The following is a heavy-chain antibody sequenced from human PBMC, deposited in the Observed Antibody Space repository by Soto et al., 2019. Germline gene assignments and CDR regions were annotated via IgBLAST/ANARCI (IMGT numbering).Heavy chain of an antibody. Sequence: SETLSPTCTVSGGSISSYYWSWIRQPAGKGLEWIGRIYTSGSTNYNTSLKSRVTMSVDTYKNQFSLKLSSVTAADTAVYYCARVVGDSSGYYGFWYFDYWGQGTLVTVSS. D-gene: IGHD3-22*01. CDR3: ARVVGDSSGYYGFWYFDY. CDR1: GGSISSYY. CDR2: IYTSGST. J-gene: IGHJ4*02. V-gene: IGHV4-4*07.